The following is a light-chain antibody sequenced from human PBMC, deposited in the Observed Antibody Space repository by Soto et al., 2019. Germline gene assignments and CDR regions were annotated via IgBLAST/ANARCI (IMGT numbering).Light chain of an antibody. CDR2: DAS. V-gene: IGKV3-11*01. Sequence: EIVLTQSPATLSLSPGERATVSCRASQSVSSYLAWYQQKPGQAPRLLISDASNRATGIPARFSGSGSGTDFTLTVSSPEAEDFAVYYCQQRRDWPLTFGGGTKVEI. CDR1: QSVSSY. J-gene: IGKJ4*01. CDR3: QQRRDWPLT.